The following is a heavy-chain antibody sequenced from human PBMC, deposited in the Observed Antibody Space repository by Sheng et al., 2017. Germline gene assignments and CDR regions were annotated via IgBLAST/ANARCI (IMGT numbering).Heavy chain of an antibody. D-gene: IGHD3-10*01. J-gene: IGHJ3*02. CDR1: GYSISGNKW. CDR2: ISDRGST. Sequence: QVQLQESGSGLVKPLETLSLTCAVSGYSISGNKWWSWVRQPPGKGLEWIGEISDRGSTNYNPSLKSRVIISVDNFKNQFSLKLSSVTAADTAVFYCARGFGRGAPSDGFDIWGRGTMV. CDR3: ARGFGRGAPSDGFDI. V-gene: IGHV4-4*02.